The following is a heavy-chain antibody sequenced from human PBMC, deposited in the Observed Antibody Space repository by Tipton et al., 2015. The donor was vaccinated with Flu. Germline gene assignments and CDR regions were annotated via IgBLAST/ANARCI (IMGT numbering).Heavy chain of an antibody. J-gene: IGHJ5*02. V-gene: IGHV4-59*01. CDR1: GDSINNYD. CDR3: ARDVITVAGTRFDP. D-gene: IGHD6-19*01. CDR2: LYTSGST. Sequence: TLSLTCTVSGDSINNYDWSWVRQSPGKALECIGYLYTSGSTDYNPSLKGRVTISVDTSKNQFFLKLNSLTPADTGVYYCARDVITVAGTRFDPWSQGTLVTVSS.